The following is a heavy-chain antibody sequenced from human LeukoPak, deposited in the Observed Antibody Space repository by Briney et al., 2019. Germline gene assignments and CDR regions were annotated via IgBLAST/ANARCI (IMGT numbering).Heavy chain of an antibody. J-gene: IGHJ4*02. CDR3: ARTGRRAVPAAAYYFDY. CDR2: IYYSGST. CDR1: GGSISSSSYY. Sequence: SETLSLTCTVSGGSISSSSYYWGCIHQPPGKGLECIGSIYYSGSTYYNPSLKSRVTMSVDTSKNQFSLKLSSVTAADTAVYYCARTGRRAVPAAAYYFDYWGQGTLVTVSS. V-gene: IGHV4-39*07. D-gene: IGHD2-2*01.